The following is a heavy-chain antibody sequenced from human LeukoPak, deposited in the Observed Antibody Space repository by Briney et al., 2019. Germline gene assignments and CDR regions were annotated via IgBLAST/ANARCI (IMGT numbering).Heavy chain of an antibody. Sequence: KTSETLSLTCAVYGGSFSGYYWSWIRQPPGKGLEWIGEINHSGSTNYNPSLKSRVTISVDTSKNQFSLKLSSVTAADTAVYYCARVGTYSSSWYDYWGQGTLVTVSS. CDR1: GGSFSGYY. V-gene: IGHV4-34*01. D-gene: IGHD6-13*01. J-gene: IGHJ4*02. CDR3: ARVGTYSSSWYDY. CDR2: INHSGST.